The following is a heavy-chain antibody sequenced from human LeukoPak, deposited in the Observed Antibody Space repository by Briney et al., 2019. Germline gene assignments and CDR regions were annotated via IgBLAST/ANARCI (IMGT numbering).Heavy chain of an antibody. CDR1: GGTFSSYA. D-gene: IGHD6-13*01. V-gene: IGHV1-69*04. J-gene: IGHJ4*02. Sequence: GASVKVSCKASGGTFSSYAISWVRQAPGQGLEWMGRIIPILGIANYAQKFQGRVTITADKSTSTAYMELSSLRSEDTAVYYCARDGYSSSSLDYWGQGTLVTVSS. CDR2: IIPILGIA. CDR3: ARDGYSSSSLDY.